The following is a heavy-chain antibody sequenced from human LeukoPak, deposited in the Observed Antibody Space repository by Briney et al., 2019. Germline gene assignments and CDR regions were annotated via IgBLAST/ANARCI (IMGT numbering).Heavy chain of an antibody. Sequence: PSETLSLTCAVYGGSFSNYYWSWIRQPPGKGLEWIGEINHSGSTNCNPSLKSRVTISVDTSKNQFSLKLSSVTAADTAVYYCARGYDSSGYIYYYYYMDVWGKGTTVTVSS. J-gene: IGHJ6*03. V-gene: IGHV4-34*01. CDR3: ARGYDSSGYIYYYYYMDV. CDR1: GGSFSNYY. CDR2: INHSGST. D-gene: IGHD3-22*01.